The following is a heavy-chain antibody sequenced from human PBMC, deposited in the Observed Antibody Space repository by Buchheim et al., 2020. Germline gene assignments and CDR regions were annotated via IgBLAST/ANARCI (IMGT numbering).Heavy chain of an antibody. CDR3: TSFNSFLDY. CDR1: GFTFSDCA. CDR2: IRTKAHGGTT. V-gene: IGHV3-49*03. J-gene: IGHJ4*02. D-gene: IGHD2-21*01. Sequence: EVQLVESGGGLVQPGRSLRLSCTASGFTFSDCAMSWFRQAPGKGLEWVGFIRTKAHGGTTEYAAPVKGRFTISRDDSKSIAYLEMNSLKTEDTAVYYCTSFNSFLDYWGQGTL.